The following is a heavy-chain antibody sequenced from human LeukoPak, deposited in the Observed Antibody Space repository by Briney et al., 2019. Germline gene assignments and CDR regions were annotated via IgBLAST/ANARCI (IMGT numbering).Heavy chain of an antibody. V-gene: IGHV3-30*18. CDR2: ISYDGSNK. J-gene: IGHJ4*02. CDR1: GFTFSSYG. CDR3: AKGGGYYYDSSGYFDY. D-gene: IGHD3-22*01. Sequence: PGGSLRLSCAASGFTFSSYGMHWVRQAPGKGLEWVAVISYDGSNKYYADSVKGRFTISRDNSKNTLYLQMNSLRAEDTAVYYCAKGGGYYYDSSGYFDYWGQGTLVTVSS.